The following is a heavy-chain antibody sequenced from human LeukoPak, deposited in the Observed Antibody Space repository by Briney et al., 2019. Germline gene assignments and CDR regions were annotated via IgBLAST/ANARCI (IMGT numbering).Heavy chain of an antibody. J-gene: IGHJ6*02. V-gene: IGHV4-4*07. CDR2: IYTGGRA. Sequence: SETLSLTCTVSGGSMNRNYWSWIRQPAGKGLEWIGRIYTGGRAKYSPSLTSRVTMSVDTSKNQFSLKVSSVTAADTAVYYCGGHLSDYDSVMDVWGQGTSVTVYS. CDR1: GGSMNRNY. CDR3: GGHLSDYDSVMDV.